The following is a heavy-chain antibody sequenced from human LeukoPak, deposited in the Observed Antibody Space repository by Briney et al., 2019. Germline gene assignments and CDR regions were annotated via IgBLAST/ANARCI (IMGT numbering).Heavy chain of an antibody. CDR1: GYSFTDYY. V-gene: IGHV1-2*02. J-gene: IGHJ5*02. CDR2: INPNSGGT. CDR3: ARADRLDGGPYLIGP. D-gene: IGHD2-21*01. Sequence: ASVKVSCKTSGYSFTDYYVHWVRQAPGQGLEWMGWINPNSGGTSSAQKFQGRVTMTRDTSITTVYMEVSWLTSDDTAIYYCARADRLDGGPYLIGPWGQGTLVTVSS.